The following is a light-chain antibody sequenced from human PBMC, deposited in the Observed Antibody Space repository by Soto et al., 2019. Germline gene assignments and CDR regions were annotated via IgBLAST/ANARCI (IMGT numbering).Light chain of an antibody. CDR1: QSISSW. J-gene: IGKJ2*01. CDR3: QQYNSYYT. CDR2: KSS. V-gene: IGKV1-5*03. Sequence: DIQMTQSPSTLSASVGDRVTITCRASQSISSWLAWYQQKPGKAPKILIYKSSSLESGVPSRFSCSGSGTEVTLTISSLPPDDFATDYCQQYNSYYTFGQGTNLELK.